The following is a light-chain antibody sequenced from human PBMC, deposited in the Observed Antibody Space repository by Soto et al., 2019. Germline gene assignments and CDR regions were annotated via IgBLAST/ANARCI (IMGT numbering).Light chain of an antibody. V-gene: IGKV3-15*01. CDR1: QSVSSN. J-gene: IGKJ1*01. CDR2: GAS. Sequence: EIVLTQSPATLSVSPGERATLSCRASQSVSSNLAWYQQKPGQAPRLLIYGASTRATGIPARFSGTGSETEFTLTISGLQSEDFAVYYCQQYNRWPRAFGQGTKVDIK. CDR3: QQYNRWPRA.